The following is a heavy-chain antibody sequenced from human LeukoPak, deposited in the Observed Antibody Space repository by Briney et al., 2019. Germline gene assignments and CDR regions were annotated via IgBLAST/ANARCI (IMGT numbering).Heavy chain of an antibody. J-gene: IGHJ5*02. D-gene: IGHD2-15*01. V-gene: IGHV4-38-2*02. Sequence: PSETLSLTCTVSGYSLSSGYYWGWIRQPPGKGLEWIGSIYHSGSTYYNPSLKSRLTISVDTSKNQFSLKLSSVTAADTAVYYCAHSPHCRGGNCYSGWFDPWGQGTLVTVSS. CDR2: IYHSGST. CDR3: AHSPHCRGGNCYSGWFDP. CDR1: GYSLSSGYY.